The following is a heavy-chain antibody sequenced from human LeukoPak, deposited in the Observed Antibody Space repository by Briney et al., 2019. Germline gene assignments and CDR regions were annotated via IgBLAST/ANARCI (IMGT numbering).Heavy chain of an antibody. D-gene: IGHD3-9*01. Sequence: GGSLRLSCAASGFTFSSYWMSWVRQAPGKGLEWVANIKQDGSEKYYVDSVKGRFTISRDNAKNSLYLQMNSLRAEDTAVYYCANDFDTTRMWNFDYWGQGTLVTVSS. CDR3: ANDFDTTRMWNFDY. CDR1: GFTFSSYW. CDR2: IKQDGSEK. J-gene: IGHJ4*02. V-gene: IGHV3-7*01.